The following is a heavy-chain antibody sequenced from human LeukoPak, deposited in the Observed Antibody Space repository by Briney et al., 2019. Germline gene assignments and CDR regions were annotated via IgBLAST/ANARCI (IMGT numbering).Heavy chain of an antibody. D-gene: IGHD3-22*01. J-gene: IGHJ4*02. Sequence: GASVKVSCKASGYTFTSYGIRWVRQAPGQGLEWMGWISAYNGNTNYAQKLQGRVTMTTDTSTSTAYMELRSLRSDDTAVYYCARDTHYYDSSGYYQGPLNYWGQGTLVTVSS. V-gene: IGHV1-18*01. CDR2: ISAYNGNT. CDR3: ARDTHYYDSSGYYQGPLNY. CDR1: GYTFTSYG.